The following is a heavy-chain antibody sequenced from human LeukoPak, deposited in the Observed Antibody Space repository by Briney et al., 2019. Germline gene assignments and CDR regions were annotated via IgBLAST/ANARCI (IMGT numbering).Heavy chain of an antibody. J-gene: IGHJ6*03. Sequence: GGSLRLSCAASGFTFSSYNMNWVRQAPGKGLEWVSYISSSSSTIYYADSVKGRFTISRDNAKNSLYLQMNSLRAEDTAVYYCAKAPSINYMDVWGKGTTVTVSS. CDR3: AKAPSINYMDV. CDR2: ISSSSSTI. V-gene: IGHV3-48*01. CDR1: GFTFSSYN.